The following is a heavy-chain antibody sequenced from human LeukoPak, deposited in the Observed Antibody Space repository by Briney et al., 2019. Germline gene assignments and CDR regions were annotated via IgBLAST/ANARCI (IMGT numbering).Heavy chain of an antibody. Sequence: GGSLRLSCAASGFTFSSYAMHWVRQAPGKGLECVAVISYDGSNKYYADSVKGRFTISRDNSKNTLYLQMNSLRAEDTAVYYCASRSTGGSSWYYFDYWGQGTLVTVSS. J-gene: IGHJ4*02. CDR1: GFTFSSYA. V-gene: IGHV3-30-3*01. CDR2: ISYDGSNK. CDR3: ASRSTGGSSWYYFDY. D-gene: IGHD6-13*01.